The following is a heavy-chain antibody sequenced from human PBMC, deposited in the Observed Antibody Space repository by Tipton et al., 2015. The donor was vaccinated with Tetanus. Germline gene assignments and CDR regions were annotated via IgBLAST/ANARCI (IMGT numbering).Heavy chain of an antibody. CDR2: IYYNGNT. CDR1: GASMSGSGHY. Sequence: TLSLTCIVSGASMSGSGHYGAWVRQPPGKGLEWIGNIYYNGNTLENPSLKGRVTLSLDKSKNQFSLNLTSVTAADTAVYYCARTADNWFDPWGQGTLVTVSS. CDR3: ARTADNWFDP. D-gene: IGHD2-21*02. J-gene: IGHJ5*02. V-gene: IGHV4-39*01.